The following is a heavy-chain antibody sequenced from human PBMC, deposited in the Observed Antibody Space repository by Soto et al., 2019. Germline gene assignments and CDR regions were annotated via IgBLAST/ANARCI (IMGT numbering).Heavy chain of an antibody. CDR1: GGPFSGYF. Sequence: SETLSLTCADYGGPFSGYFWSWIRQPPGKGLEWIGEISQGGNANYNPSLKSRVTILLDTAKNRISLRLTSVTAADTAIYYCARGGFGSGGSCYNWFDPWGQGTLVTVSS. CDR2: ISQGGNA. D-gene: IGHD2-15*01. J-gene: IGHJ5*02. V-gene: IGHV4-34*01. CDR3: ARGGFGSGGSCYNWFDP.